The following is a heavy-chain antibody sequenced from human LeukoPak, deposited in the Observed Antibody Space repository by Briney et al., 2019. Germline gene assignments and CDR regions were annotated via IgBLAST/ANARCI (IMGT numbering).Heavy chain of an antibody. Sequence: SETLSLTCAVYGGSFSGYYWSCIRQPPGKGLEWIGEINHSGSTNYNPSLKSRVTISVDTSKNQFSLKLSSVTAADTAVYYCARGRGFYDYVWGSYRFSKTNFDYWGQGTLVTVSS. V-gene: IGHV4-34*01. CDR3: ARGRGFYDYVWGSYRFSKTNFDY. CDR2: INHSGST. J-gene: IGHJ4*02. D-gene: IGHD3-16*02. CDR1: GGSFSGYY.